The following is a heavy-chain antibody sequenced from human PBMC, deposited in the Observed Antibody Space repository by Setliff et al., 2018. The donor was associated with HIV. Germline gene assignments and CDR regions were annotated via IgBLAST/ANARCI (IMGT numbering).Heavy chain of an antibody. J-gene: IGHJ4*02. V-gene: IGHV4-59*01. CDR2: IYYSGST. CDR3: ASLVEGDYYFDY. D-gene: IGHD1-26*01. Sequence: PSETLSLTCTVSGGSISSYYWSWIRQPPGKGLEWIGYIYYSGSTNYNPSLKSRVTISVDTSKNQSSLKLSSVTPAATAVYYCASLVEGDYYFDYWGQGTLVTVSS. CDR1: GGSISSYY.